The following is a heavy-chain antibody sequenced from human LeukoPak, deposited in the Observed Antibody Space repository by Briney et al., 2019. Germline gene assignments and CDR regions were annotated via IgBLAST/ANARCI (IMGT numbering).Heavy chain of an antibody. J-gene: IGHJ5*02. Sequence: GGSLRLSCAASGFTVSSNYMSWVRQAPGKGLEWVSVIYSSGSTYYADSVKGRFTISRDNSKNTLYLQMNSLRAEDTAVYYCAREVTDFWSGSRFDPWGRGTLVTVSS. CDR2: IYSSGST. CDR3: AREVTDFWSGSRFDP. CDR1: GFTVSSNY. V-gene: IGHV3-53*01. D-gene: IGHD3-3*01.